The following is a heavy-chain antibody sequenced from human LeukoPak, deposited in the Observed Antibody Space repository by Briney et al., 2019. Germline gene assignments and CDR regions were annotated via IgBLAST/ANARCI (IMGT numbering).Heavy chain of an antibody. Sequence: GESLKISCKGFGXTFTTHWSAWVRQMPGKGLEWMGIIYPGDSDTRYSPSFQGQVTFSADKSISTAYLQWSSLKASDSAMYYCARRDGGRGFDIWGQGTVVTVSS. D-gene: IGHD5-24*01. CDR3: ARRDGGRGFDI. V-gene: IGHV5-51*01. J-gene: IGHJ3*02. CDR2: IYPGDSDT. CDR1: GXTFTTHW.